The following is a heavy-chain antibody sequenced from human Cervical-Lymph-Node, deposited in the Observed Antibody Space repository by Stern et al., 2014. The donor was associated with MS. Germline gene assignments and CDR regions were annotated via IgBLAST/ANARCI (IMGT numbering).Heavy chain of an antibody. CDR2: IIPIFGTA. Sequence: QVQLVESGAEVKKPGSSVKVSCKASGGPFSSYPISWVRQAPGQGLEWMGGIIPIFGTANYAQKFQGRVTITADKSTSTAYMELSSLRSEDTAVYYCARGDTMIYYYYGMDVWGQGTTVTVSS. J-gene: IGHJ6*02. CDR3: ARGDTMIYYYYGMDV. D-gene: IGHD3-22*01. CDR1: GGPFSSYP. V-gene: IGHV1-69*06.